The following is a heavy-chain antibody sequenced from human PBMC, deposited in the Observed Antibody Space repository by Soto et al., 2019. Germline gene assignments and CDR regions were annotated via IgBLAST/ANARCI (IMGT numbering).Heavy chain of an antibody. J-gene: IGHJ5*02. CDR2: IYYSGST. CDR3: ARVIYSNSLWFDP. V-gene: IGHV4-59*01. Sequence: SETLSLTCTVSGGSISSYYWSWIRPPPGKGLEWIGYIYYSGSTNYNPSLKSRVTISVDTSKNQFSLKLSSVTAADTAVYYCARVIYSNSLWFDPWGQGTLVTVSS. CDR1: GGSISSYY. D-gene: IGHD4-4*01.